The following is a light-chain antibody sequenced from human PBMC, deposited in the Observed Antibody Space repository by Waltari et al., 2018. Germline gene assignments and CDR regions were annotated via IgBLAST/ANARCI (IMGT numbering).Light chain of an antibody. Sequence: QSALTQPPSVSGSPGHSVTLSCTGTSDDIASYNRVSWYQQPPGKAPRLIIYEVTYLPSGVPDRVSGSKSCNTASLTISGLQAQDEADYYCSSITGSSTWVFGGGTKLTVL. CDR3: SSITGSSTWV. V-gene: IGLV2-18*02. J-gene: IGLJ3*02. CDR2: EVT. CDR1: SDDIASYNR.